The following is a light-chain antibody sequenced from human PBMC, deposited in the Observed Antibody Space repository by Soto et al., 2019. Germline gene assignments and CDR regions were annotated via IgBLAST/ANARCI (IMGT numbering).Light chain of an antibody. CDR1: SSNIGSNT. Sequence: QSVLTQPPSASGTPGQRVTISCSGSSSNIGSNTVNWYQQLPGTAPKLLIYNSNQRPSGVPYRFSDSKSGTSASLAISGLQSEDEADYFCAAWDDSLNGPVFGGGTKLTVL. CDR3: AAWDDSLNGPV. V-gene: IGLV1-44*01. J-gene: IGLJ3*02. CDR2: NSN.